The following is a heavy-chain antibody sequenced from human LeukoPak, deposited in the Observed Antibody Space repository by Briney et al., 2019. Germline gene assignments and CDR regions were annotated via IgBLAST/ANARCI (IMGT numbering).Heavy chain of an antibody. Sequence: PGRSLRLSCAASGFTFDDYAMHWVRHAPGKGLEWVSGISWNSGNIGYADSVKGRFTISRDNAKNSLYLQMNSLRAEDTALYYCAKDILGDAGAFDIWGQGTMVTVSS. J-gene: IGHJ3*02. CDR3: AKDILGDAGAFDI. D-gene: IGHD3-16*01. CDR2: ISWNSGNI. V-gene: IGHV3-9*01. CDR1: GFTFDDYA.